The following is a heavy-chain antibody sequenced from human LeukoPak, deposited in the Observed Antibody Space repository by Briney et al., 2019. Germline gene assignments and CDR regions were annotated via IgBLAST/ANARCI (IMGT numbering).Heavy chain of an antibody. J-gene: IGHJ6*03. Sequence: PSETLSLTCTVSGGSISSRNYYWGWIRQPPGKGLEWIGSIYYSGTTYYNPSLKSRVTISVDTSKNQFSLKLSSVTAADTAVYYCARHVSSWNYPTYMDVWGKGTTVTVSS. CDR1: GGSISSRNYY. V-gene: IGHV4-39*01. D-gene: IGHD1-7*01. CDR2: IYYSGTT. CDR3: ARHVSSWNYPTYMDV.